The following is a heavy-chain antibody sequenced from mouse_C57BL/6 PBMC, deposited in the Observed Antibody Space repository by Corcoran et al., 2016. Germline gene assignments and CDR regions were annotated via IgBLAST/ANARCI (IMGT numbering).Heavy chain of an antibody. J-gene: IGHJ3*01. CDR1: GYTFTDYN. CDR3: AREENYYGSSHAWFAY. Sequence: EVQLQQSGPELVKPGASVKIPCKASGYTFTDYNMDWVKQSHGKSLEWIGDINPNNGGTIYNQKFKGKATLTVDKSSSTAYMELRSLTSEDTAVYYCAREENYYGSSHAWFAYWGQGTLVTVSA. CDR2: INPNNGGT. V-gene: IGHV1-18*01. D-gene: IGHD1-1*01.